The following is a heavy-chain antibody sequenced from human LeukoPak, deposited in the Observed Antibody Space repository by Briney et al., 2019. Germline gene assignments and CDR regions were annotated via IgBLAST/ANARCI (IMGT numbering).Heavy chain of an antibody. V-gene: IGHV4-59*08. CDR2: IYYSVST. J-gene: IGHJ4*02. Sequence: SETLSLTCTVSSGSIRNYYWSWVRQSPGKGLEWIGYIYYSVSTNYNPSLKSRVTISLDTSKNQFPLKLSSVTAADTAVYYCASQGAGVPFDYWGRGTLVTVSS. D-gene: IGHD3-10*01. CDR1: SGSIRNYY. CDR3: ASQGAGVPFDY.